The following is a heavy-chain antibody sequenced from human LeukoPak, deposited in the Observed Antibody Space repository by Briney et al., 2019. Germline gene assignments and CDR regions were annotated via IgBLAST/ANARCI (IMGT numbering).Heavy chain of an antibody. CDR3: VREGWVLVAADYYYYMDV. V-gene: IGHV3-48*01. CDR1: GFTFSSYS. J-gene: IGHJ6*03. D-gene: IGHD5-12*01. Sequence: PGGSLRLSCAASGFTFSSYSMNWVRQAPGKGLEWVSYVSSSSSTIYYADSVKGRFTISRDNAKNSLYLQMNSLRAEDTAVYYCVREGWVLVAADYYYYMDVWGKGTTVTVSS. CDR2: VSSSSSTI.